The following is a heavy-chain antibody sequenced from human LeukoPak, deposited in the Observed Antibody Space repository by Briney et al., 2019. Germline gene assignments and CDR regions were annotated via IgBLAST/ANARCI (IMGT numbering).Heavy chain of an antibody. CDR2: IGGSGRTT. Sequence: GGSLRLSCAASGFSFSIYAMSWVRQAPGKGLEWVSAIGGSGRTTYYADSVKGRFTISRDNSKNTLYLQMNSLRAEDTAVYYCAKDTCSGGSCYSGFDYWGQRTLVTVSS. J-gene: IGHJ4*02. D-gene: IGHD2-15*01. V-gene: IGHV3-23*01. CDR3: AKDTCSGGSCYSGFDY. CDR1: GFSFSIYA.